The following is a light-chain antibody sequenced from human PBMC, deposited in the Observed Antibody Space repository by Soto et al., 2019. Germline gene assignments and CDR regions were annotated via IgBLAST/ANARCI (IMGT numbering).Light chain of an antibody. CDR3: QSYDSSLNGHVV. V-gene: IGLV1-40*01. Sequence: QSVLTQPPSVSGAPGQRITISCTGTSSTIGAGYDVHWYQQLPGTAPKLLIYQNTNRPSGVPDRFSASRSGTSASLAITGLQADDEAYYYCQSYDSSLNGHVVFGGGTKLTVL. CDR1: SSTIGAGYD. CDR2: QNT. J-gene: IGLJ2*01.